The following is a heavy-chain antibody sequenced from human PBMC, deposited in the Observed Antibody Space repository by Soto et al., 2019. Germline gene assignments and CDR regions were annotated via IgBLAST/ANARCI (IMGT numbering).Heavy chain of an antibody. Sequence: QVQLQESGTGLVQPSQTLSLTCTVSGGSISSGDYYWRWIRQPPGQGLEWIGYSSYSGSTYYNPSLKTRVTISVDTSKNQFSLKLSSVTAADTAVYYCARDTARVHYFDYWGQGTMVTVSS. D-gene: IGHD5-18*01. CDR2: SSYSGST. V-gene: IGHV4-30-4*01. J-gene: IGHJ4*02. CDR1: GGSISSGDYY. CDR3: ARDTARVHYFDY.